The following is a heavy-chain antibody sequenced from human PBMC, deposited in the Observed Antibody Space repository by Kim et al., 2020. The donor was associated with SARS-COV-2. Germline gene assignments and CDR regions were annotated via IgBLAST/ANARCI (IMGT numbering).Heavy chain of an antibody. CDR3: ARVGLRYFDWLSEAYYYYGMDV. J-gene: IGHJ6*02. Sequence: GGSLRLSCAASGFTFSSYEMNWVRQAPGKGLEWVSYISSSGSTIYYADSVKGRFTISRDNAKNSLYLQMNSLRAEDTAVYYCARVGLRYFDWLSEAYYYYGMDVWGQGTTVTVSS. V-gene: IGHV3-48*03. CDR1: GFTFSSYE. CDR2: ISSSGSTI. D-gene: IGHD3-9*01.